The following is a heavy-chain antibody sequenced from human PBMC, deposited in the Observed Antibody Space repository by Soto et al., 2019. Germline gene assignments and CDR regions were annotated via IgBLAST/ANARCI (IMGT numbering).Heavy chain of an antibody. CDR2: ISSNGGST. V-gene: IGHV3-64D*06. CDR1: GFTFSSYA. J-gene: IGHJ6*02. D-gene: IGHD3-10*01. CDR3: VKPFPPSGDSGPHYYYYGMDV. Sequence: SGGSLRLSCSASGFTFSSYAMHWVRQAPGKGLEYVSAISSNGGSTYYADSVKGRFTIYRDNSKNTLYLQMSSLRAEDTAVYYCVKPFPPSGDSGPHYYYYGMDVWGQGTTVTVSS.